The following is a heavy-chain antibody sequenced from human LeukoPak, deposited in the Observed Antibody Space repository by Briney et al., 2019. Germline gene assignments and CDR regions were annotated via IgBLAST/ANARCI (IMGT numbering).Heavy chain of an antibody. CDR3: ANLYGDLSNGMDV. CDR1: GFTFSSYA. CDR2: ISASGGTT. V-gene: IGHV3-23*01. J-gene: IGHJ6*02. Sequence: PGASLRLSCAASGFTFSSYAMTWVRQAPGKGLEWVSAISASGGTTHYADSVKGRFTISRDNSKNTLFLQMNSLRAEDTAVYFCANLYGDLSNGMDVWGQGTTVTISS. D-gene: IGHD4-17*01.